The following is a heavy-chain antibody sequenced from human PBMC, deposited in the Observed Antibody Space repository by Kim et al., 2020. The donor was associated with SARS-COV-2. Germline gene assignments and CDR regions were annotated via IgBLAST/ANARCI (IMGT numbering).Heavy chain of an antibody. V-gene: IGHV3-30*02. J-gene: IGHJ4*02. CDR3: AKGDRWLGPCPY. Sequence: GGSLRLSCAASGFTFSNYGMHWVRQAPGKGLEWVALIIHDGSQKFYTDSVKGRFTISRDNSENTLSLQMNSRRDEDTATYYCAKGDRWLGPCPYWGQGTLVTVSS. CDR1: GFTFSNYG. D-gene: IGHD6-19*01. CDR2: IIHDGSQK.